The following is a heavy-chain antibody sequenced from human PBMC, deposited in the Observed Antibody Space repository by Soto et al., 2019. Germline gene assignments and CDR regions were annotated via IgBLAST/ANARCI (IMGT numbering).Heavy chain of an antibody. CDR3: ARAGFWSGYYLFDY. D-gene: IGHD3-3*01. V-gene: IGHV6-1*01. J-gene: IGHJ4*02. Sequence: PSQTLSLTCAISGDSVSSNSAAWNWIRQSPSRGLEWLGRTYYRSKWYNDYAVSVKSRITINPDASKNQFSLQLNSVTPEDTAVYYCARAGFWSGYYLFDYWGQGTLVTVSS. CDR2: TYYRSKWYN. CDR1: GDSVSSNSAA.